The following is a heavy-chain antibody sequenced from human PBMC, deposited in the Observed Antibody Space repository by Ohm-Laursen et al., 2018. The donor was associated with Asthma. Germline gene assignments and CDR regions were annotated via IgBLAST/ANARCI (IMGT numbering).Heavy chain of an antibody. D-gene: IGHD3-3*01. CDR1: GFTFSSYG. CDR3: ARDVMEWYLPAFDF. V-gene: IGHV3-30*03. Sequence: SSLRLSCAASGFTFSSYGMHWVRQAPGKGLEWVAVSGTYFDGGLKYYADSVNGRFTISKDDSRDTLYLQMNSLRPDDTAVYYCARDVMEWYLPAFDFWGQGTLVTVSS. CDR2: SGTYFDGGLK. J-gene: IGHJ4*02.